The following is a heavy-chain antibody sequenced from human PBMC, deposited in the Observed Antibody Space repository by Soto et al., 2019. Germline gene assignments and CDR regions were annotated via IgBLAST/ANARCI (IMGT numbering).Heavy chain of an antibody. Sequence: SVKVSCKDSGGLFSSFAISWVRQAPGQGLEWMGGIIPVFGTTNYAQKFQDRVTITADESTNTAYMELSSLRSDDTAMYYCARGGGPYVWFNEFWGQGTQVTVSS. CDR2: IIPVFGTT. V-gene: IGHV1-69*13. CDR3: ARGGGPYVWFNEF. CDR1: GGLFSSFA. D-gene: IGHD3-16*01. J-gene: IGHJ4*02.